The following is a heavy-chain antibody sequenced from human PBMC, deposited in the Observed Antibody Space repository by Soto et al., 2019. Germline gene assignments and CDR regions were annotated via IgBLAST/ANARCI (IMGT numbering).Heavy chain of an antibody. J-gene: IGHJ4*02. CDR2: ISAYNGNT. CDR1: GYTFTSYG. Sequence: ASVKVSCKASGYTFTSYGISWVRQAPGQGLEWMGWISAYNGNTNYAQKLQGRVTMTTDTSTSTACMELRSLRSDDTAVYYCARALTATTDFDYWGQGTLVTVSS. V-gene: IGHV1-18*01. CDR3: ARALTATTDFDY. D-gene: IGHD4-17*01.